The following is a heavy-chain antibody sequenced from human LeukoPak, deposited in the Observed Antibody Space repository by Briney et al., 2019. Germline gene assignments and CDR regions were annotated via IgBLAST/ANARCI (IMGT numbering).Heavy chain of an antibody. CDR3: ARGDVVAAPLDY. V-gene: IGHV1-18*01. CDR2: ISAYNGNT. J-gene: IGHJ4*02. CDR1: GYTLTELS. Sequence: ASVKVSCKVSGYTLTELSMHWVRQAPGQGLEWMGWISAYNGNTNYAQKLQGRVTMTTDTSTSTAYMELRSLRSDDTAVYYCARGDVVAAPLDYWGQGTLVTVSS. D-gene: IGHD2-15*01.